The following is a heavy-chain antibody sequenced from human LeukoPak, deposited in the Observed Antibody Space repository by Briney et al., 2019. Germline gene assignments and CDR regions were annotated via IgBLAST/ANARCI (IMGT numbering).Heavy chain of an antibody. CDR3: AKDQHMSYYDSSGYYWDY. CDR1: GFTFSSYA. V-gene: IGHV3-23*01. Sequence: GGSLRLSCAASGFTFSSYAMSWVRQAPGKGLEWVSAISGSGGSTYYADSVKGRFTISRDNSKNTLYLQMNSLRAEDTAVYYCAKDQHMSYYDSSGYYWDYWGQGTLVTVSS. D-gene: IGHD3-22*01. CDR2: ISGSGGST. J-gene: IGHJ4*02.